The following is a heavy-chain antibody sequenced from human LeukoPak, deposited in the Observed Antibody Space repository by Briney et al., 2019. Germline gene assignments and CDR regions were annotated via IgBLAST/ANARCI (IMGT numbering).Heavy chain of an antibody. D-gene: IGHD6-13*01. CDR3: ARVQWSSSWSFDP. V-gene: IGHV4-4*02. CDR2: IYHSGNT. Sequence: PSETLSLTCAVSGGSISSSNWWSWVRQPPGKGLEWIGEIYHSGNTNYNPSLKSRVTMSVDKSKNQFSLKLSSVTAADTAVYYCARVQWSSSWSFDPWGQGTLVTVSS. J-gene: IGHJ5*02. CDR1: GGSISSSNW.